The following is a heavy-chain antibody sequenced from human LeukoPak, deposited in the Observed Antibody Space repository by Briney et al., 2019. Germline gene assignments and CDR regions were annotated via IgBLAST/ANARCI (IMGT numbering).Heavy chain of an antibody. CDR2: INPNSGGT. CDR1: GYSFTGYY. J-gene: IGHJ4*02. V-gene: IGHV1-2*02. D-gene: IGHD6-13*01. CDR3: ARCIAAAGNLEN. Sequence: ASVKVSCKASGYSFTGYYMHWVRQAPGQGLEWMGWINPNSGGTNYAQTFQGRVTMTRDTSISTAYMELSRLRSDDTAVYYCARCIAAAGNLENWGQGTLVTVSS.